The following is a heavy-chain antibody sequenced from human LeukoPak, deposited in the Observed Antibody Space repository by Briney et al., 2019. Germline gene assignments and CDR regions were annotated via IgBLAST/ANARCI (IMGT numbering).Heavy chain of an antibody. CDR2: ISYGGSNK. D-gene: IGHD2-15*01. Sequence: GGSLRLSCAASGFTFSSYAIHWVRQAPGKGLEWVAVISYGGSNKYYADSVKGRFTISRDNSKNTLYLQMNSLRAEGTAVYYCARGPYPYCSGGSCYFDYWGQGTLVTVSS. CDR3: ARGPYPYCSGGSCYFDY. CDR1: GFTFSSYA. V-gene: IGHV3-30*04. J-gene: IGHJ4*02.